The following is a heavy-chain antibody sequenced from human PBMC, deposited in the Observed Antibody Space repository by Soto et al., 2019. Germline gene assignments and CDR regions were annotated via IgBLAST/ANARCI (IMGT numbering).Heavy chain of an antibody. D-gene: IGHD3-22*01. CDR3: ARGNYYDSSGYPY. J-gene: IGHJ4*02. CDR1: GGTFSSYT. CDR2: IIPIFGTA. V-gene: IGHV1-69*13. Sequence: AASVKVSCTASGGTFSSYTISWVRQAPGQGLEWMGGIIPIFGTANYAQKFQGRVTITADESTSTAYMELSSLRSEDTAVYYCARGNYYDSSGYPYWGQGTLVTVSS.